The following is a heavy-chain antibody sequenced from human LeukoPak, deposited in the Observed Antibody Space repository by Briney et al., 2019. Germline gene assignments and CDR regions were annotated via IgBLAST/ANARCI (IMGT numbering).Heavy chain of an antibody. D-gene: IGHD5-18*01. J-gene: IGHJ4*02. CDR1: GYTFTGYY. Sequence: ASVNVSCKASGYTFTGYYMHWVRQAPGQGLEWMGWINPNTGDTNYAQKFQGRVTMTRDTSSSTAYMELSRLRSDDTAMYYCAKDQGRGYTYGLYYFDYWGQGTLVTVSS. CDR2: INPNTGDT. CDR3: AKDQGRGYTYGLYYFDY. V-gene: IGHV1-2*02.